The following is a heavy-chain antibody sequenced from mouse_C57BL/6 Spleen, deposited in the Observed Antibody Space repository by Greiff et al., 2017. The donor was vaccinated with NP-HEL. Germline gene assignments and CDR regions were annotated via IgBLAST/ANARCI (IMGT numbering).Heavy chain of an antibody. CDR3: TRDRAPYAMDY. CDR2: ISSGGDYI. D-gene: IGHD3-2*01. V-gene: IGHV5-9-1*02. Sequence: EVKLVESGEGLVKPGGSLKLSCAASGFTFSSYAMSWVRQTPEKRLEWVAYISSGGDYIYYADTVKGRFTISRDNARNTLYLQMSSLKSEDTAMYYCTRDRAPYAMDYWGQGTSVTVSS. J-gene: IGHJ4*01. CDR1: GFTFSSYA.